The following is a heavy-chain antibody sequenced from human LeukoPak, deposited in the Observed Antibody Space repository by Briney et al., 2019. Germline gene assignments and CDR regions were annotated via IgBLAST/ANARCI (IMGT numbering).Heavy chain of an antibody. D-gene: IGHD3-3*01. J-gene: IGHJ5*02. Sequence: SETLSLTCAVYGGSFSGYYWSWIRQPPGKGLEWTGEINHSGSTNYNPSLKSRVTISVDTSKNQFSLKLSSVTAADTAVYYCARGLRFLEWKHFNWFDPWGQGTLVTVSS. CDR3: ARGLRFLEWKHFNWFDP. CDR2: INHSGST. V-gene: IGHV4-34*01. CDR1: GGSFSGYY.